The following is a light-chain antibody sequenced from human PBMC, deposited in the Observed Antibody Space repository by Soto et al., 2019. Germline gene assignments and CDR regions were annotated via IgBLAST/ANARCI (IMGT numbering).Light chain of an antibody. CDR3: QQYSSYST. CDR1: QSISSW. Sequence: DIQMTQSPSTLSASVGNRVTITCRASQSISSWLAWYQQKPGKAPKLLIYKASTLESGVTSRFSGSGSGTEFTLTISSLQPDDLATYYCQQYSSYSTFGQGTKLEIK. V-gene: IGKV1-5*03. CDR2: KAS. J-gene: IGKJ2*01.